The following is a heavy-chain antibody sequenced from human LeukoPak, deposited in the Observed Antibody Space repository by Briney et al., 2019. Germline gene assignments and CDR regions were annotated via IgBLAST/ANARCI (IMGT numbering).Heavy chain of an antibody. Sequence: GGSLRLSCAASGFTVSSNYMNWVRQAPGKGLEWVSVIYSGGSTYYADSVKGRFTISRDNSKNMLYLQMGSLRVEDTAVYHCVKTTTKFYYEYWGQGTRVTVSS. CDR3: VKTTTKFYYEY. CDR2: IYSGGST. D-gene: IGHD4-17*01. CDR1: GFTVSSNY. V-gene: IGHV3-53*05. J-gene: IGHJ4*02.